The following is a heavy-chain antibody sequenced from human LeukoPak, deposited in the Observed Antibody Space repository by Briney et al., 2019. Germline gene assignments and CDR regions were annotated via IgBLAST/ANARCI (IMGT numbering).Heavy chain of an antibody. CDR1: GFTFTFSA. J-gene: IGHJ3*01. CDR3: AAEGRPTVVTFRKGAVDL. CDR2: VVVGSGNT. D-gene: IGHD4-23*01. Sequence: PVTVSCTASGFTFTFSAVQWVRHARGQRLEWIGWVVVGSGNTNYAHKFQERVTITRDMSTSTVYMELSSLRSEDTAVYYCAAEGRPTVVTFRKGAVDLWGQGTMVTVSS. V-gene: IGHV1-58*01.